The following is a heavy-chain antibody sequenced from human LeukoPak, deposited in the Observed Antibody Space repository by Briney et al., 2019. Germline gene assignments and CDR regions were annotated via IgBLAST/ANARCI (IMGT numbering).Heavy chain of an antibody. J-gene: IGHJ4*02. D-gene: IGHD2-2*01. V-gene: IGHV3-30*02. CDR1: GFTFSSYG. Sequence: GGSLRLSCAASGFTFSSYGMHWVRQAPGKGLEWVAFIRYDGSNKYYADSVKGRFTISRDNSKNTLYLQMNSLRAEDTAVYYCAKDLEDIVVVPAHAFDYWGQGTLVTVSS. CDR3: AKDLEDIVVVPAHAFDY. CDR2: IRYDGSNK.